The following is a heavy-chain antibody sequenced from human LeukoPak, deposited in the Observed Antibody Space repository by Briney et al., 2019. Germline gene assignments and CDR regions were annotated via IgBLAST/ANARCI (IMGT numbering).Heavy chain of an antibody. V-gene: IGHV4-59*01. CDR2: IYYSGST. Sequence: SETLSLTCSVSGDSFNSYYWSWIRQPPGKGLEWIGYIYYSGSTNYNPSPKSRVTISVDTSKNQFSLKLGSVTAADTAVYYCARGAVAGLDYWGQGTLVTVSS. CDR1: GDSFNSYY. D-gene: IGHD6-19*01. J-gene: IGHJ4*02. CDR3: ARGAVAGLDY.